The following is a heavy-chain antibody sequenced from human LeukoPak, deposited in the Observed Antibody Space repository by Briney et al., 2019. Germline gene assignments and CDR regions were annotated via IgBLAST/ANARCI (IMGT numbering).Heavy chain of an antibody. J-gene: IGHJ4*02. D-gene: IGHD5-18*01. CDR1: GVSISSGGYY. CDR3: AREITGGYSYGPRGFDY. CDR2: IYYSGST. Sequence: PSQTLSLTCTVSGVSISSGGYYWSWIRQHPGKGLEWIGYIYYSGSTYYNPSLKSRVTISVDTSKNQFSLKLSSVTAADTAVYYCAREITGGYSYGPRGFDYWGQGTLVTVSS. V-gene: IGHV4-31*03.